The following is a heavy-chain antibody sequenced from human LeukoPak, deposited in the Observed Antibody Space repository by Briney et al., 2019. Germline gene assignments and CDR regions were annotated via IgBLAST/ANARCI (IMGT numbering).Heavy chain of an antibody. Sequence: GGSLRLSCAASGFTFDDYAMHWVRQAPGKGLEWVSGISWNSGSIGYADSVKGRFTISRDNAKNSLYLQMNSLRAEDTALYYCAKGGGDYLHYYYYMDVWGKGTTVTVSS. CDR2: ISWNSGSI. CDR1: GFTFDDYA. D-gene: IGHD4-17*01. CDR3: AKGGGDYLHYYYYMDV. V-gene: IGHV3-9*01. J-gene: IGHJ6*03.